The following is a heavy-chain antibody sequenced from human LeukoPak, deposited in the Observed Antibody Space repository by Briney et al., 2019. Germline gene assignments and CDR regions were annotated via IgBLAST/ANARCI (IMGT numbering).Heavy chain of an antibody. D-gene: IGHD3-9*01. CDR3: AKGTGVRYFDWLLPFDY. CDR1: GFTFSSYG. V-gene: IGHV3-23*01. J-gene: IGHJ4*02. CDR2: ISGSVGST. Sequence: GGILRLSCAASGFTFSSYGMSWVRQAPGKGLEWVSAISGSVGSTYYADSVKGRFTISRDNSKNTLYLQMNSLRAEDTAVYYCAKGTGVRYFDWLLPFDYWGQGTLVTVSS.